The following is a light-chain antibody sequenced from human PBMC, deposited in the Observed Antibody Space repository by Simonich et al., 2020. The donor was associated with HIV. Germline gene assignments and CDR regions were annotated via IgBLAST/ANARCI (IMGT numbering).Light chain of an antibody. CDR2: AAS. CDR1: RGVSNW. V-gene: IGKV1-12*01. Sequence: DIQMTQSPSSVSAYVGDGVTIICRASRGVSNWLTWYQQKPGEAPKLLIYAASSLQDGVPSRFSGSGSGTDFTLTISSLQPEDFATYYCQQANSFPYTFGQGTKLEIK. CDR3: QQANSFPYT. J-gene: IGKJ2*01.